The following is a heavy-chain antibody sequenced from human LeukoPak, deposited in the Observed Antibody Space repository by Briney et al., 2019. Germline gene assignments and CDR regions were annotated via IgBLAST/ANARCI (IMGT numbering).Heavy chain of an antibody. J-gene: IGHJ4*02. D-gene: IGHD6-13*01. CDR2: IYHSGST. Sequence: SETLSLTCAVSGYSLSSGYYWGWIRQPPGKGLEWIGSIYHSGSTYYNPSLKSRVTISVDTSKNQFSLKLSSVTAADTAVYYCARVRKGLFSSSWYPEYYFDYWGQGTLVTVSS. CDR3: ARVRKGLFSSSWYPEYYFDY. CDR1: GYSLSSGYY. V-gene: IGHV4-38-2*01.